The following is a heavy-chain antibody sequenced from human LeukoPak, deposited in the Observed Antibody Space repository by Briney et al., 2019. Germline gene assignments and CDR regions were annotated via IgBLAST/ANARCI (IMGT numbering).Heavy chain of an antibody. Sequence: ASVTVSCKASGYTFSSYGIIWVRQAPGQGLEWMGWVSAFNGNTDYAPKLQGRVTMTTDTSTTTAYMELRSLTSDDTAVYYCARRGGSYSLSDFWGQGTLVTVCS. CDR1: GYTFSSYG. D-gene: IGHD1-26*01. CDR3: ARRGGSYSLSDF. CDR2: VSAFNGNT. V-gene: IGHV1-18*01. J-gene: IGHJ4*02.